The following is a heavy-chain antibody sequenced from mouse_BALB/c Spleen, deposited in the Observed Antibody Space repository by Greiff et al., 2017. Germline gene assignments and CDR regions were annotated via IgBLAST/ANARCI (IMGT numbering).Heavy chain of an antibody. D-gene: IGHD2-3*01. CDR1: GFSLTSYG. J-gene: IGHJ2*01. CDR2: IWAGGST. CDR3: ARDLGGYYHYFDY. Sequence: VQRVESGPGLVAPSQSLSITCTVSGFSLTSYGVHWVRQPPGKGLEWLGVIWAGGSTNYNSALMSRLSISKDNSKSQVFLKMNSLQTDDTAMYYCARDLGGYYHYFDYWGQGTTLTVSS. V-gene: IGHV2-9*02.